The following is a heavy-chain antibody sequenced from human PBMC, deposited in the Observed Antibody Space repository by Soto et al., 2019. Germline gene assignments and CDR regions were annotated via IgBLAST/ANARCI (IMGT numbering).Heavy chain of an antibody. CDR3: AREVCSSTSCYTGYWFDS. CDR2: IYYSGIS. J-gene: IGHJ5*01. Sequence: SETLSLTCSVSGGSITNSTFYWSWIRQHPGKGLEWIGYIYYSGISYYNASLRSRVTISLDTSKNQFSLKLSSVTDADTAVYYCAREVCSSTSCYTGYWFDSWGQGTLVTVSS. CDR1: GGSITNSTFY. D-gene: IGHD2-2*02. V-gene: IGHV4-31*03.